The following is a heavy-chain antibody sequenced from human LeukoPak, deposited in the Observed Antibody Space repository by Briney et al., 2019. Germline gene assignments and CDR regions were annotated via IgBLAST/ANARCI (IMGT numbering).Heavy chain of an antibody. CDR3: ARDWVGSLGWSDP. V-gene: IGHV3-21*01. CDR2: ISSSSSYI. D-gene: IGHD1-26*01. CDR1: GFTFSSYS. J-gene: IGHJ5*02. Sequence: PGGSLRLSCAASGFTFSSYSMNWVRQAPGKGLEWVSSISSSSSYIYYADSVKGRFTISRDNAKNSLYLQMNSLRAEDMAVYYCARDWVGSLGWSDPWGQGTLVTVSS.